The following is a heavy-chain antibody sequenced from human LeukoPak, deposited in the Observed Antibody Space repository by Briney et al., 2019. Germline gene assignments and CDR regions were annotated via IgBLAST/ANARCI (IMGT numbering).Heavy chain of an antibody. Sequence: ASVKVSCKASGYTFTGYDMHWVRQAPGQGLEWMGWINPNSGGTNYAQKFQGRVTMTRDTSISTAYMELSRLRSDDTAVYYCARARPRTYYYYYGMDVWGQGTTVTVSS. D-gene: IGHD1-14*01. V-gene: IGHV1-2*02. J-gene: IGHJ6*02. CDR1: GYTFTGYD. CDR3: ARARPRTYYYYYGMDV. CDR2: INPNSGGT.